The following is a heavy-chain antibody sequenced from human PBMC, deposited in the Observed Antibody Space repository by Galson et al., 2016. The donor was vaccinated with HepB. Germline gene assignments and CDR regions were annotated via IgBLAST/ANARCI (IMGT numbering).Heavy chain of an antibody. V-gene: IGHV3-23*01. J-gene: IGHJ6*02. D-gene: IGHD4-23*01. CDR3: AKDRNTVVTYGMDV. Sequence: SLRLSCAASGFTFSSYAMSWVRQAPGKGLEWVSAISGSGSTYYADSVKGRFTISRDNSKNTLYLQINSLRAEDTAVYYCAKDRNTVVTYGMDVWGQGTTVTVSS. CDR1: GFTFSSYA. CDR2: ISGSGST.